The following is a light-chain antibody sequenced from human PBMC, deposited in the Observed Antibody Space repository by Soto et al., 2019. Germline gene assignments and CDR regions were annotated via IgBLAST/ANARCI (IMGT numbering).Light chain of an antibody. V-gene: IGKV3-20*01. CDR2: AAS. J-gene: IGKJ1*01. CDR1: QSVNSNY. CDR3: QQYGGPPWT. Sequence: EIVLTQSPGTLSLSPGERATLSCRSSQSVNSNYLAWYQQKPGQAPRLLIYAASSRAAGFPARFSGSGSETDFTLTISRLEPEDFAVYYCQQYGGPPWTFGQGTKVDIK.